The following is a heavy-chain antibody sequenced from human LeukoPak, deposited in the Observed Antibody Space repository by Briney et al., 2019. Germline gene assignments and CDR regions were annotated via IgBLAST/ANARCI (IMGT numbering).Heavy chain of an antibody. CDR2: IYHSGST. Sequence: PSGTLSLTCAVSGGSISSSNWWSWVRQPPGKGLEWIGEIYHSGSTNYNPSLKSRVTISVDKSKNQFSLKLSSVTAADTAVYYCARDRRIAAAGGYFDYWGQGTLVTASS. CDR3: ARDRRIAAAGGYFDY. V-gene: IGHV4-4*02. J-gene: IGHJ4*02. CDR1: GGSISSSNW. D-gene: IGHD6-13*01.